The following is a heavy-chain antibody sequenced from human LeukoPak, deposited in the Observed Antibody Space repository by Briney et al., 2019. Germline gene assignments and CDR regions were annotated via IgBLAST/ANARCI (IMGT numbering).Heavy chain of an antibody. CDR1: GGSISSGGYY. J-gene: IGHJ3*02. CDR2: IYYSGST. Sequence: SETLSLTCTVSGGSISSGGYYWSWIRQHPGKGLEWIGYIYYSGSTYYNPSLKSRVTISVDTSKNQFSLKPSSVTAADTAVYYCARALGGEADAFDIWGQGTMVTVSS. V-gene: IGHV4-31*03. D-gene: IGHD2-15*01. CDR3: ARALGGEADAFDI.